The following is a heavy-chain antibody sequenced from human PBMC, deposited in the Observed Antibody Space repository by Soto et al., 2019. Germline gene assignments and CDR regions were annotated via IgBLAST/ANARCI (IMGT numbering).Heavy chain of an antibody. D-gene: IGHD3-10*01. CDR2: ISSGSTAI. Sequence: EVQLVESGGGLVQPGGSLRLSCAASGFSFSSYSMTWVRQAPGKGLEWLSYISSGSTAIYYADSVKGRFTISRDNAKKSLDLQMNSLRDEDTSVYYCARDPTLWFGDNYYYYGLDVWGQWTTVTVSS. V-gene: IGHV3-48*02. CDR3: ARDPTLWFGDNYYYYGLDV. CDR1: GFSFSSYS. J-gene: IGHJ6*02.